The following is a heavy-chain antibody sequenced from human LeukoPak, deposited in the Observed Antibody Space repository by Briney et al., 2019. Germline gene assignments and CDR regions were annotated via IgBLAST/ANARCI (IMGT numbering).Heavy chain of an antibody. Sequence: LSLTCTVSGGSISSGGYYWSWVRQAPGKGLEWVSALSGSGDSTYYADSVKGRFTTSRDNSKNTLYLQMSSLRAEDTAVYFCAKATTGWPYYFDYWGQGTLVTVSS. CDR3: AKATTGWPYYFDY. J-gene: IGHJ4*02. CDR1: GGSISSGGYY. V-gene: IGHV3-23*01. CDR2: LSGSGDST. D-gene: IGHD6-19*01.